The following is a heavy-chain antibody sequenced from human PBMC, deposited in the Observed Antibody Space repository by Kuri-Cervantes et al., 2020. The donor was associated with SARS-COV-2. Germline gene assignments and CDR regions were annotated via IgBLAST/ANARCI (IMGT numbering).Heavy chain of an antibody. CDR2: IGRDGHT. J-gene: IGHJ4*02. V-gene: IGHV3-23*01. CDR3: ALNYYFNY. CDR1: GFTFTAYA. D-gene: IGHD1-1*01. Sequence: GGSLRLSCAASGFTFTAYAMSWVRQAPGRGLEWVSSIGRDGHTFYADSARGRFTISRDDSKNTLFLQMSSLRIEDTAIYYCALNYYFNYWGQGTLVTVSS.